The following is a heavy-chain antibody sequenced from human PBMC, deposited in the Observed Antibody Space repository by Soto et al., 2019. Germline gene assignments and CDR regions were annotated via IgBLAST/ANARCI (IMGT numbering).Heavy chain of an antibody. V-gene: IGHV3-30*14. D-gene: IGHD4-17*01. CDR2: ILYDGSNK. CDR3: ARVPTVTPVFFDY. CDR1: GFTFTNYT. J-gene: IGHJ4*02. Sequence: AASGFTFTNYTIHWVRQAPGKGLEWVAIILYDGSNKYYADSVKGRFTVSRDNSKNTVYLQMNSLRAEDTAVYYCARVPTVTPVFFDYWGQGTLVTVSS.